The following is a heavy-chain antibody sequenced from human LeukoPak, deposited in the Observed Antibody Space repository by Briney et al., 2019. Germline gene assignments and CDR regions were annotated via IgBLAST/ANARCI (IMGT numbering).Heavy chain of an antibody. CDR1: GFTFGAYS. Sequence: GGSLRLSCAASGFTFGAYSMRWVRQAPGKGLEWVAVISYDGSNKYYADSVKGRFTISRDNSKNTLYLQMNSLRADDTAVYYCAKGLRYSDNWGQGTLVTVSS. J-gene: IGHJ4*02. CDR3: AKGLRYSDN. V-gene: IGHV3-30*18. CDR2: ISYDGSNK. D-gene: IGHD3-9*01.